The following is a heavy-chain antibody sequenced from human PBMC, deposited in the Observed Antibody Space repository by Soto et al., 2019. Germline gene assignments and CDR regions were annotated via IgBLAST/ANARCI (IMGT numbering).Heavy chain of an antibody. CDR3: AHSLYDYVWGTNWFDP. J-gene: IGHJ5*02. D-gene: IGHD3-16*01. CDR1: GFSLSTSGVG. V-gene: IGHV2-5*02. CDR2: IYWDDDK. Sequence: QITLKESGPTRVKPTQTLTLTCTLSGFSLSTSGVGVGWIRQPPGKALEWLALIYWDDDKRYSPSLKSRLTITKDTSKNQVALTMTNMDPVDTATYYCAHSLYDYVWGTNWFDPWGQGTLVTVSS.